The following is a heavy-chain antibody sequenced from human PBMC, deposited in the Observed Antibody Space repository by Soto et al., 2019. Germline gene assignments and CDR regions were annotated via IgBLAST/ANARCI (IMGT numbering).Heavy chain of an antibody. Sequence: SLRLSCAASGFTFSSYAMHWVRQAPGKGLEWVAVISYDGSNKYYADSVKGRFTISRDNSKNTLYLQMNSLRAEDTAVYYCASRNGYMAFDIWGQATIVTVSS. CDR3: ASRNGYMAFDI. J-gene: IGHJ3*02. CDR2: ISYDGSNK. D-gene: IGHD1-1*01. CDR1: GFTFSSYA. V-gene: IGHV3-30-3*01.